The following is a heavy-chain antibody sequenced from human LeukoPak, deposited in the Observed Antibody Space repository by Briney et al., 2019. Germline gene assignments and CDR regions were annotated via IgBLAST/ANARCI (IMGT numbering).Heavy chain of an antibody. D-gene: IGHD6-6*01. CDR3: AREGGSSSSAEDDRDAFDI. J-gene: IGHJ3*02. CDR1: GYSENFYG. V-gene: IGHV1-18*01. CDR2: ISAQHGQT. Sequence: ASVKVSCKTSGYSENFYGITWVRQVAGQGLEWMGWISAQHGQTEYAPNSQDRVTMTTDTYTNTAYMELRSLRSDDTAVYYCAREGGSSSSAEDDRDAFDIWGQGTMVTVSS.